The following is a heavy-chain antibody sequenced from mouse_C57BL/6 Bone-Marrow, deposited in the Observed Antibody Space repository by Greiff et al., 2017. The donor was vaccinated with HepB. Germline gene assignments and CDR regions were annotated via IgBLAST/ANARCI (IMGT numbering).Heavy chain of an antibody. CDR3: ARGGFITTVVAPDY. Sequence: QVQLQQSGAELVRPGASVKLSCKASGYTFTDYYINWVKQRPGQGLEWIARIYPGSGNTYYNEKFKGKATLTAEKSSSTAYMQLSSLTSEDSAVYFCARGGFITTVVAPDYWGQGTTLTVSS. J-gene: IGHJ2*01. CDR1: GYTFTDYY. CDR2: IYPGSGNT. D-gene: IGHD1-1*01. V-gene: IGHV1-76*01.